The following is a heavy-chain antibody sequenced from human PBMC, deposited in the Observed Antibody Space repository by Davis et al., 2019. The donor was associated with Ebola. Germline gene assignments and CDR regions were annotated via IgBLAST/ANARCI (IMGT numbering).Heavy chain of an antibody. Sequence: GESLKISCAASGFTFSSYGMHWVRQAPGKGLEWVAVISYDGSNKYYADSVKGRFTISRDNAKNSLYLQMNSLRDEDTAVYYCASGPVYGDYDAFDIWGQGTMVTVSS. D-gene: IGHD4-17*01. V-gene: IGHV3-30*03. CDR3: ASGPVYGDYDAFDI. J-gene: IGHJ3*02. CDR1: GFTFSSYG. CDR2: ISYDGSNK.